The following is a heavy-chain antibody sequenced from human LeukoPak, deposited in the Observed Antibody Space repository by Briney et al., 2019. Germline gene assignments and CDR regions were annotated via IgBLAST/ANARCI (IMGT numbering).Heavy chain of an antibody. CDR3: ARVFWSGYYSRWFDP. CDR1: GGSISSSSYY. Sequence: SETLSLTCTVSGGSISSSSYYWGCIRQPPGKGLEWFGSIYYSGKTYYNSSLKSRVTISVDTSKNQFSLKLISVTAADTAVYYCARVFWSGYYSRWFDPWGQGTLVTVSS. V-gene: IGHV4-39*07. CDR2: IYYSGKT. J-gene: IGHJ5*02. D-gene: IGHD3-3*01.